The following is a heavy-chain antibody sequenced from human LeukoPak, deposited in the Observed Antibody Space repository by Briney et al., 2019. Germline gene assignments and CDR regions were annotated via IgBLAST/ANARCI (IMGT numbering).Heavy chain of an antibody. V-gene: IGHV4-59*01. CDR2: IYYSGST. CDR1: GVSISSYY. D-gene: IGHD3-3*01. Sequence: SETLSLTCTVSGVSISSYYWSWIRQPPGKGLEWIGYIYYSGSTNYNPSLKSRVTISVDTSKNQFSLKLSSVTAADTAVYYCARESDFWSGYYYDAFDIWGQGTMVTVSS. CDR3: ARESDFWSGYYYDAFDI. J-gene: IGHJ3*02.